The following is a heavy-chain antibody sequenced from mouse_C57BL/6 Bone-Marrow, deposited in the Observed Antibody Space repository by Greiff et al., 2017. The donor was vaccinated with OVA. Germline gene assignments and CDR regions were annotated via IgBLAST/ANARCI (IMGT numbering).Heavy chain of an antibody. CDR2: ILPGSGNT. Sequence: QVQLQQSGAELMKPGASVKLSCKATGYTFTGYWIEWVKQRPGHGLEWIGEILPGSGNTYYNEKFKGKATLTADKSSSTAYMELRSLTSEDSAVYFCARPPYYSNPWFAYWGQGTLVTVSA. D-gene: IGHD2-5*01. V-gene: IGHV1-9*01. CDR3: ARPPYYSNPWFAY. J-gene: IGHJ3*01. CDR1: GYTFTGYW.